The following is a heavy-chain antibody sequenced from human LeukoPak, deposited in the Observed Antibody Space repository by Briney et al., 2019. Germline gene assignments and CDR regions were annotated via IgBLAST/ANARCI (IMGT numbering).Heavy chain of an antibody. V-gene: IGHV1-8*03. CDR3: ARPGIAAEDDAFDI. CDR2: MNPNSGNT. Sequence: ASVKVSCKASGYTFTSYDINWVRQATGQGLEWMGWMNPNSGNTAYAQKFQGRVTITRNTSISTAYMELSSLRSEDTAVYYCARPGIAAEDDAFDIWGQGTMVTVSS. D-gene: IGHD6-13*01. J-gene: IGHJ3*02. CDR1: GYTFTSYD.